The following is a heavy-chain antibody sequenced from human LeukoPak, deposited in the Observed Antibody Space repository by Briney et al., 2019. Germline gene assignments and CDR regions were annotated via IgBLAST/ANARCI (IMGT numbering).Heavy chain of an antibody. CDR3: ARDQWSMGGNRYYFDY. V-gene: IGHV4-31*03. D-gene: IGHD2-8*02. J-gene: IGHJ4*02. CDR1: GGFISGYY. CDR2: IYYSGST. Sequence: SETLSLTCTVSGGFISGYYWSWIRQHPGKGLEWIGYIYYSGSTYYNPSLKSRVTISVDTSKNQFSLKLSSVTAADTAVYYCARDQWSMGGNRYYFDYWGQGTLVTVSS.